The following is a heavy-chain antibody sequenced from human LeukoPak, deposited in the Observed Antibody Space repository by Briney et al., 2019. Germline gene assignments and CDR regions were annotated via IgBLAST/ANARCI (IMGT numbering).Heavy chain of an antibody. D-gene: IGHD3-22*01. CDR1: GDSMRSYF. CDR3: ARANDDSSGYVHY. Sequence: NPSETLSLTCTVSGDSMRSYFWSWIRQPPGKGLEWIGSIYHSGSTYYNPSLKSRVTISVDTSKNQFSLKLSSVTAADTAVYYCARANDDSSGYVHYWGQGTLVTVSS. V-gene: IGHV4-38-2*02. J-gene: IGHJ4*02. CDR2: IYHSGST.